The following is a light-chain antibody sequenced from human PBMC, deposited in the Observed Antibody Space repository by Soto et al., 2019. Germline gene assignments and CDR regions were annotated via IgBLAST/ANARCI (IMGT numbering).Light chain of an antibody. V-gene: IGLV2-14*01. CDR1: SSDVGGYNY. CDR3: SSYTSSSIDYV. CDR2: EVS. J-gene: IGLJ1*01. Sequence: QSALTQPASVSGSPGQSITISCTGTSSDVGGYNYVSWYQQHPGKAPKLMIYEVSNRPSGVPNRFSGSKSGNTASLTISGLQAEDEADYYCSSYTSSSIDYVFATGTKVTVL.